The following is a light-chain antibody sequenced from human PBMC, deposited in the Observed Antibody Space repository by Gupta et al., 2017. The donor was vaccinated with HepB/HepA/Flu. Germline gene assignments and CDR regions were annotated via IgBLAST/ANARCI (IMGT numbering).Light chain of an antibody. CDR1: QSVNSN. V-gene: IGKV3-15*01. Sequence: EILMTQSPATLSVSPGERATLSCRASQSVNSNLACYQQKPGQAPRLLIYGASTRATGIPARFSGSGYGTEFTLTISSRQSEDFALYYSQQYNNWPPLAFGGGTKVEMK. J-gene: IGKJ4*01. CDR2: GAS. CDR3: QQYNNWPPLA.